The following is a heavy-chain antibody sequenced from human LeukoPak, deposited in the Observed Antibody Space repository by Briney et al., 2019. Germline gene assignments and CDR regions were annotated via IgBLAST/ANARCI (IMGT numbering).Heavy chain of an antibody. Sequence: GGSLRLSCAASGFTVSSNYMSWVRQAPGKGLEWVSVIYSGGSTYYADSAKGRFTISRDNSKNTLYLQMNSLRAEDTAVYYCARESADCSSTSCSYYFDYWGQGTLVTVSS. CDR1: GFTVSSNY. J-gene: IGHJ4*02. CDR3: ARESADCSSTSCSYYFDY. CDR2: IYSGGST. D-gene: IGHD2-2*01. V-gene: IGHV3-53*01.